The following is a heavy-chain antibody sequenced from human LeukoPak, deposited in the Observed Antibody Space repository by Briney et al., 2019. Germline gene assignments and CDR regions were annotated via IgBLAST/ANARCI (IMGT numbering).Heavy chain of an antibody. J-gene: IGHJ5*02. D-gene: IGHD3-3*01. CDR1: GYTFTSYY. Sequence: GASVKVSCKASGYTFTSYYMHWVRQAPGQGLEWMGIINPSGGSTSYAQKFQGRVTMTRNTSISTAYMELSSLRSEDTAVYYCARSEVFPFIYGFDPWGQGTLVTVSS. CDR3: ARSEVFPFIYGFDP. V-gene: IGHV1-46*01. CDR2: INPSGGST.